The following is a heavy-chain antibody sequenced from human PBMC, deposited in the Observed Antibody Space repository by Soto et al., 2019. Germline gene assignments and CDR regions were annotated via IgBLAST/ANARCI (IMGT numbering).Heavy chain of an antibody. CDR1: GGTFSSYA. D-gene: IGHD3-10*01. CDR2: IIPIFGTA. CDR3: ARLYVRGSGSYYNGYYYYYYGMDV. J-gene: IGHJ6*02. Sequence: SVKVSCKASGGTFSSYAISWVRQAPGQGLEWMGGIIPIFGTANYAQKFQGRVTITADKSTSTAYMELSSLRSEDTAVYYCARLYVRGSGSYYNGYYYYYYGMDVWGQGTTVTVSS. V-gene: IGHV1-69*06.